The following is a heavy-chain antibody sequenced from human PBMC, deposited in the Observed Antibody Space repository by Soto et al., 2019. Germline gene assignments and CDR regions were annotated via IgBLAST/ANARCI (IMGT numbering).Heavy chain of an antibody. CDR3: ARERDMDAFDI. J-gene: IGHJ3*02. Sequence: QVQLVESGGGVVQPGRSLRLSCAASGFTFSSYIMHWVLQAPGKGLEWVALIWYDGSISHHADSVKGRFTISRDNSKNTLYLQVNSLRAEDTAVYYCARERDMDAFDIWGQGTMVTVSS. CDR2: IWYDGSIS. CDR1: GFTFSSYI. D-gene: IGHD2-15*01. V-gene: IGHV3-33*01.